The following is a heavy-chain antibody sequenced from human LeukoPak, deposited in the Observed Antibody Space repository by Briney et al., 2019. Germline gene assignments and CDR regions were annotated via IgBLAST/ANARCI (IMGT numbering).Heavy chain of an antibody. V-gene: IGHV4-39*01. CDR2: IYYSGST. J-gene: IGHJ4*02. D-gene: IGHD3-10*01. CDR3: ARAPSWFRELYPFDY. Sequence: SETLSLTCTVSGVSLSSSSYYWGWIRQPPGKGLEWIGSIYYSGSTYYNPSLKSRVTISVDTSKNQSSLKLSSVTAADTAVYYCARAPSWFRELYPFDYWGQGTLVTVSS. CDR1: GVSLSSSSYY.